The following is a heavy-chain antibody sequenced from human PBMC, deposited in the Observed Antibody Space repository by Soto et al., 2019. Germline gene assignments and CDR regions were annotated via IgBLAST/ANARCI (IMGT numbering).Heavy chain of an antibody. CDR3: ARNESSNIYGMDV. V-gene: IGHV3-21*01. D-gene: IGHD6-6*01. J-gene: IGHJ6*02. CDR2: ISSSSFSI. Sequence: PGGSLRLSCAASGFTFSSYSMNWVRQAPGKGLEWVSSISSSSFSINYADSAKGRFSISRDNAQNSLHLQMNNLRAEDTAVYYCARNESSNIYGMDVWGQGTTVTVSS. CDR1: GFTFSSYS.